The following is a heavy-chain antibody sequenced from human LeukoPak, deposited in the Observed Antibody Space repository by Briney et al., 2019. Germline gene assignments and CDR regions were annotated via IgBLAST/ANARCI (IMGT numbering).Heavy chain of an antibody. CDR2: ISWDGAGA. Sequence: GGSLRLSCAASGFTFDAHIMHWVRQAPGKGLEWISLISWDGAGAYYAASVNGRFAISRDNMKKSLYLQMNSLTSEDTAVYYCAKGEYGDTWSHIDYWGQGTLVTVSS. CDR3: AKGEYGDTWSHIDY. CDR1: GFTFDAHI. D-gene: IGHD4-17*01. V-gene: IGHV3-43*01. J-gene: IGHJ4*02.